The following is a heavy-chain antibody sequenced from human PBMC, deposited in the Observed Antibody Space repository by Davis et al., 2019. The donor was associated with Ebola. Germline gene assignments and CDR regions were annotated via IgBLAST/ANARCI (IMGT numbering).Heavy chain of an antibody. CDR1: GYTFTSYD. D-gene: IGHD3-10*01. J-gene: IGHJ6*02. CDR3: ARDGVAAPFGDYYYGMDV. CDR2: INPNSGNT. Sequence: ASVKVSCKASGYTFTSYDINWVRQAAGQGLEWMGWINPNSGNTNYAQKLQGRVTMTTDTSTSTAYMELRSLRSDDTAVYYCARDGVAAPFGDYYYGMDVWGQGTTVTVSS. V-gene: IGHV1-18*01.